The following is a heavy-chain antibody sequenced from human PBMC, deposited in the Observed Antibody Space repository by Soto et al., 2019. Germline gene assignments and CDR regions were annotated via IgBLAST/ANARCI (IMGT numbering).Heavy chain of an antibody. D-gene: IGHD3-16*02. CDR1: GFTFSSYA. V-gene: IGHV3-23*01. Sequence: VQLLESGGGLVQPGGSLTLSCATSGFTFSSYAMVWVRQAAEKGLEWVASISNNGDTAYYADSVKGRFTISRGNSENTLYLQMNGLRADDTALYFCAKSRVFIGAIVTLLDSWGQGTQVTFSS. CDR2: ISNNGDTA. CDR3: AKSRVFIGAIVTLLDS. J-gene: IGHJ4*02.